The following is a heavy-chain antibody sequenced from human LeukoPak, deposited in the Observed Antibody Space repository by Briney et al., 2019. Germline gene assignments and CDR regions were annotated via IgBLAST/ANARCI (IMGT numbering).Heavy chain of an antibody. D-gene: IGHD5-18*01. J-gene: IGHJ6*02. Sequence: GGSLRLSCEASGFIFSNYWMSWVRQVPGKGLEWVANINQDGSEKYYVDSVKGRFTISRDNAKNSLYLQMNSLRAEDTAIYYCTSVDAAMVYYYGMDVWGQGTTVTVSS. CDR3: TSVDAAMVYYYGMDV. CDR1: GFIFSNYW. CDR2: INQDGSEK. V-gene: IGHV3-7*05.